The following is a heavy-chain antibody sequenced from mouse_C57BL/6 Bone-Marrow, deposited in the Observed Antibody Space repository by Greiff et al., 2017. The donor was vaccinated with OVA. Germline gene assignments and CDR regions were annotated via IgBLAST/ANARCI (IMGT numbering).Heavy chain of an antibody. V-gene: IGHV10-1*01. CDR1: GFSFNTYA. CDR3: VSGILVYAMDY. J-gene: IGHJ4*01. Sequence: GGGLVQPKGSLKLSCAASGFSFNTYAMNWVRQAPGKGLEWVARIRSKSNNYATYYADSVKDRFTISRDDSESMLYLQMNNLKTEDTAMYYCVSGILVYAMDYWGQGTSVTVSS. CDR2: IRSKSNNYAT.